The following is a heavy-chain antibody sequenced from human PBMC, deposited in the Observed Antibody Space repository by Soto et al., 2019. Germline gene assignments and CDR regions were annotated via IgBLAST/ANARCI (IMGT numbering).Heavy chain of an antibody. CDR3: AKGEWTGTFYYYYGMDV. CDR2: ISGSGGST. Sequence: GGSLRLSCAASGFTFGSYAMSWVRQAPGKGLEWVSAISGSGGSTYYADSVKGRFTISRDNSKNTLYLQMNSLRAEDTAVYYCAKGEWTGTFYYYYGMDVWGQGTTVTVSS. J-gene: IGHJ6*02. D-gene: IGHD1-7*01. V-gene: IGHV3-23*01. CDR1: GFTFGSYA.